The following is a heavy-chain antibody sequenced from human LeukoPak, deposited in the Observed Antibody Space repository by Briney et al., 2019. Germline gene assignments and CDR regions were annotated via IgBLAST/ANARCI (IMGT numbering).Heavy chain of an antibody. CDR3: ARDHAYRADY. D-gene: IGHD2-2*01. CDR2: INSRSSTI. V-gene: IGHV3-48*04. CDR1: GFTFSSYN. J-gene: IGHJ4*02. Sequence: PGGSLRLSCAASGFTFSSYNMNWVRQAPGKGLEWVSYINSRSSTIYYADSVKGRFTISRDNAKNSLYLQMSSLTAEDTAIYYCARDHAYRADYWGQGTLVTVSS.